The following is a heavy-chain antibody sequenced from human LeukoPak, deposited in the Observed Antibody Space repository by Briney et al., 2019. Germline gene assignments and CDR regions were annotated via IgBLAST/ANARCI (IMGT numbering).Heavy chain of an antibody. V-gene: IGHV3-7*01. Sequence: GGSLRLSCAASGFTFSRYWMSWVRQAPGKGLEWVANIKQDGSEKYYVDPVKGRFTISRDNAKNSLYLQMNSVRAEDTAINYCAREWERNCSNTSCWGGFDYWGQGTLVTVSS. CDR2: IKQDGSEK. CDR3: AREWERNCSNTSCWGGFDY. J-gene: IGHJ4*02. D-gene: IGHD2-2*01. CDR1: GFTFSRYW.